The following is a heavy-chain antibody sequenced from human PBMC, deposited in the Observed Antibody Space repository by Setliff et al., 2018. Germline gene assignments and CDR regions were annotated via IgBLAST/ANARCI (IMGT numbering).Heavy chain of an antibody. V-gene: IGHV3-9*01. J-gene: IGHJ4*02. CDR1: GFTFDDYA. Sequence: QPGGSLRLSCAASGFTFDDYAMHWVRQAPGKGLEWVSGISWNSGSIGYADSVKGRFTISRDNAKNSLYLQMNSLRAEDTALYYCAKGDYSGYDSGLYYWGQGTLVTVSS. CDR3: AKGDYSGYDSGLYY. D-gene: IGHD5-12*01. CDR2: ISWNSGSI.